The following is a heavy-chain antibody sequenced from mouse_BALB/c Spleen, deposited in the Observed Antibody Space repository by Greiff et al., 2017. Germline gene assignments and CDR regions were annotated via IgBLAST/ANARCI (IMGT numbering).Heavy chain of an antibody. CDR3: ARSLGLGAMDY. D-gene: IGHD4-1*01. V-gene: IGHV5-17*02. J-gene: IGHJ4*01. Sequence: EVKVVESGGGLVQPGGSRKLSCAASGFTFSSFGMHWVRQAPEKGLEWVAYISSGSSTIYYADTVKGRFTISRDNPKNTLFLQMTSLRSEDTAMYYCARSLGLGAMDYWGQGTSVTVSS. CDR2: ISSGSSTI. CDR1: GFTFSSFG.